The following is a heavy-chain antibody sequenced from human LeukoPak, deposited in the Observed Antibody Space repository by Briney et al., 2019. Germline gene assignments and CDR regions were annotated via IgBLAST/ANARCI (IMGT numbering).Heavy chain of an antibody. V-gene: IGHV3-23*01. CDR1: GFTFSSYA. Sequence: QTGGSLRLSCAASGFTFSSYAMSWVRQAPGKGLEWVSFISGSGGSTGYADSVKGRFTISRDNSKNTVYLQMNSLRAEDTAVYYCAKDFRPYVDTALYYFDYWGQGTLVTVSS. CDR3: AKDFRPYVDTALYYFDY. CDR2: ISGSGGST. J-gene: IGHJ4*02. D-gene: IGHD5-18*01.